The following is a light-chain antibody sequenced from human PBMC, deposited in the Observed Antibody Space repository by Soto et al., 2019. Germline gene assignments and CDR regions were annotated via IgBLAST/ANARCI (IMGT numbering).Light chain of an antibody. CDR2: AAS. CDR3: QQSYSTPYN. J-gene: IGKJ2*01. Sequence: DIPMTQSPSSLSASVGGRVTITCRASQSINSYLNWYMQKPGKVPQLLIYAASTLQSGVPSRFTGSGSGTEFTLTISSLQPEDFATYYCQQSYSTPYNFGQGTKLEIK. V-gene: IGKV1-39*01. CDR1: QSINSY.